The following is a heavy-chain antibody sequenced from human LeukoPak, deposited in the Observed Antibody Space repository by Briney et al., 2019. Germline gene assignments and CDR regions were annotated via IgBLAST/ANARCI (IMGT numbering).Heavy chain of an antibody. V-gene: IGHV4-61*02. J-gene: IGHJ4*02. CDR2: IYTSGST. D-gene: IGHD2-15*01. CDR1: GGSISSGSYY. Sequence: SQTLSLTCTVSGGSISSGSYYWSWIRQPAGKGLEWIGRIYTSGSTNYNPSLKSRVTISVDTSKNQFSLKLSSVTAADTAVYYCAREVGYCSGGSCYPANYSDYWGQGTLVTVSS. CDR3: AREVGYCSGGSCYPANYSDY.